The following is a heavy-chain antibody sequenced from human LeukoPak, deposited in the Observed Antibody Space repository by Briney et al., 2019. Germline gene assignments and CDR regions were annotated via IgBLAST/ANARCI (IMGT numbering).Heavy chain of an antibody. V-gene: IGHV3-21*01. J-gene: IGHJ3*02. Sequence: GGSLRLSCAASGFTFSNSAMTWVRQAPGKGLEWVSSISSSSSYIYYADSVKGRFTISRDNAKNSLYLQMNSLRAEDTAVYYCASEDDYGDYDAFDIWGQGTMVTVSS. D-gene: IGHD4-17*01. CDR3: ASEDDYGDYDAFDI. CDR1: GFTFSNSA. CDR2: ISSSSSYI.